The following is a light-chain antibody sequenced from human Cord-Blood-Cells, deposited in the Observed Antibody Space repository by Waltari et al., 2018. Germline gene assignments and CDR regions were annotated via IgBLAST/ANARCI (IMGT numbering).Light chain of an antibody. CDR3: QQRSNWPPLT. CDR2: DAS. V-gene: IGKV3-11*01. CDR1: QSVSSY. J-gene: IGKJ4*01. Sequence: IVFTQSPATLCLSPGDRATLSGSASQSVSSYLAWYQQKPGQAPRLLIYDASNRAASMPARFICSGSGTDYTLTTSSLEPKDYAVYYCQQRSNWPPLTFGGGTKVEIK.